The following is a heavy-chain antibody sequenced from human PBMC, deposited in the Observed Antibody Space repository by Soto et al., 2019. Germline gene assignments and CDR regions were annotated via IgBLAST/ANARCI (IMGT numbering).Heavy chain of an antibody. D-gene: IGHD6-6*01. J-gene: IGHJ4*01. V-gene: IGHV1-3*01. CDR2: INAGNGNT. CDR1: GYTFTSYA. Sequence: AASVKVSCKASGYTFTSYAMHWVRQAPGQRLEWMGWINAGNGNTKYSQKFQGRVTITRDTSASTAYMELSSLRSEDTAVYYCARVASIAASTKFDYWGHGTLVTVSS. CDR3: ARVASIAASTKFDY.